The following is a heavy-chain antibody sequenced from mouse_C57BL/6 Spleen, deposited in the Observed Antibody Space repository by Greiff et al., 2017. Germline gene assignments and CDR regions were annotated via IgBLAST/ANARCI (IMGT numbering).Heavy chain of an antibody. J-gene: IGHJ3*01. Sequence: VQLQQSGPVLVKPGASVKMSCKASGYTFTDYYMNWVKQSHGKSLEWIGVINPYNGGTSYNQKFKGKATLTVDKSSSTAYMELNSLTSEDSAVYYCARLSDYDEAYWGQGTLVTVSA. CDR3: ARLSDYDEAY. V-gene: IGHV1-19*01. CDR2: INPYNGGT. D-gene: IGHD2-4*01. CDR1: GYTFTDYY.